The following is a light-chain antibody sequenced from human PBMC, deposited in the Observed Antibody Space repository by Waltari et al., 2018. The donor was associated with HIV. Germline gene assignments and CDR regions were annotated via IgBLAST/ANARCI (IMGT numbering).Light chain of an antibody. V-gene: IGKV4-1*01. CDR2: GAS. CDR1: RSLLYSSDNRNY. J-gene: IGKJ4*01. Sequence: DIVMTQSPDSLPVSLGERATINCTPSRSLLYSSDNRNYLAWYQQKPRQPPKLLISGASTRESGVPDRFSGSGSGTAFTLTITRLQAEDVAVYHCQQYFRIPPTFGGGTKVDIK. CDR3: QQYFRIPPT.